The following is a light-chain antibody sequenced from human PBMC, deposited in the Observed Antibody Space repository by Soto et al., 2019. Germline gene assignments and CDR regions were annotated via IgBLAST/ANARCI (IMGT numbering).Light chain of an antibody. Sequence: QSALTQPASVSGSPGQSITISCTGTSSDVGGYNYVSWYQQHPGKAPKLMIYDVTNRPSGVSNRFSGSKSGNTAYMTISGLQAEDEADYYCSSYTSSSNPLVLGGGTKLTVL. J-gene: IGLJ3*02. V-gene: IGLV2-14*01. CDR1: SSDVGGYNY. CDR3: SSYTSSSNPLV. CDR2: DVT.